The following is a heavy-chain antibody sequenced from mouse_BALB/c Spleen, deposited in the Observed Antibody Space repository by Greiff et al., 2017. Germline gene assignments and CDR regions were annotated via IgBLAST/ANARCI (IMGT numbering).Heavy chain of an antibody. J-gene: IGHJ2*01. V-gene: IGHV1-5*01. Sequence: VQLQQSGTVLARPGASVKMSCKASGYSFTSYWMHWVKQRPGQGLEWIGAIYPGNSDTSYNQKFKGKAKLTAVTSASTAYMELSSLTNEDSAVYYCTRSWESYYFDYWGQGTTLTVSS. D-gene: IGHD4-1*01. CDR2: IYPGNSDT. CDR1: GYSFTSYW. CDR3: TRSWESYYFDY.